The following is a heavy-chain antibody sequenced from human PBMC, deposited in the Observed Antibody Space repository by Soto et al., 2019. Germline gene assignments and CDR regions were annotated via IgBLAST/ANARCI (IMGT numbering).Heavy chain of an antibody. CDR1: GDSISSDDYY. J-gene: IGHJ4*02. Sequence: SETLSLTCTVSGDSISSDDYYWSWIRQPPGKGLEWVGYIYYTGRTSYNPSLESRLTISIDTPKNHFSLRLSSVSAADTAVYYCARDRSNSPDYFDYWGQGALVTVSS. V-gene: IGHV4-30-4*01. CDR3: ARDRSNSPDYFDY. D-gene: IGHD6-6*01. CDR2: IYYTGRT.